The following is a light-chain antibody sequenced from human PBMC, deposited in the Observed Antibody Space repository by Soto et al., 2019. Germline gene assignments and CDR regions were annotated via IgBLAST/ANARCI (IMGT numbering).Light chain of an antibody. V-gene: IGKV3-15*01. CDR2: GAS. Sequence: EIVMTQSPATLSVSPGERATLSCRASQSVSSNLAWYQQKPGQAPRLLIYGASTRATGIPARFSGSGSGTEFTLTISGLQSEDFAVYYCQQYNNWPRGFGQGTKVDIK. J-gene: IGKJ1*01. CDR1: QSVSSN. CDR3: QQYNNWPRG.